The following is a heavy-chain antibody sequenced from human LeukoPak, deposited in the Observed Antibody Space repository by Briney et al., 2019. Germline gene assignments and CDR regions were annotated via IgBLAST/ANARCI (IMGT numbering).Heavy chain of an antibody. CDR1: GGSISSTNYY. CDR2: IYYSGGT. J-gene: IGHJ5*02. CDR3: ARDHNQYYYGSGVSGGWFDP. D-gene: IGHD3-10*01. Sequence: SETLSLTCTVSGGSISSTNYYWSWIRQPPGKGLEWIGYIYYSGGTYYNPSLKSRVNISVDTSKYQFSLKLSSVTAADTAVYYCARDHNQYYYGSGVSGGWFDPWGQGTLVTVSS. V-gene: IGHV4-30-4*01.